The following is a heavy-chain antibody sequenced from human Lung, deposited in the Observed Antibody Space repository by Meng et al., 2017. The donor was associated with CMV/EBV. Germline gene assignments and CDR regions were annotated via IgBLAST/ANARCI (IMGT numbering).Heavy chain of an antibody. CDR2: VSAYNGTP. CDR1: GYTFTNYG. J-gene: IGHJ4*02. Sequence: LSQCGGEVTNPRASVKVSCKASGYTFTNYGIPWVRQAPGQGIEWMGWVSAYNGTPNYAQTLQGRLTMTTDTSTSTAYMELRSLRSDDTAVYYCARVEVGITSGDYWGQRTLVTVSS. CDR3: ARVEVGITSGDY. D-gene: IGHD1-26*01. V-gene: IGHV1-18*01.